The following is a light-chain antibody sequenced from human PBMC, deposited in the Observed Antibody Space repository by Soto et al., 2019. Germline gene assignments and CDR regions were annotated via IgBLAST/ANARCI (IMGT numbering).Light chain of an antibody. J-gene: IGLJ3*02. Sequence: QSVLAQPPSASGSPGQSVTISCNGSGSDIGAYNFVSWYQQHPGKAPKLMIFGVTERPSGVPDRFSGSKSGNTASLTVSGLQADDEAVYYCYSYAGRNIWVFGGGTKLTVL. CDR2: GVT. V-gene: IGLV2-8*01. CDR3: YSYAGRNIWV. CDR1: GSDIGAYNF.